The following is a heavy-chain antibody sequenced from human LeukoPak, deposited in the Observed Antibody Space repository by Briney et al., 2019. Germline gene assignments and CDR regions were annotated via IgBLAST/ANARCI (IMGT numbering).Heavy chain of an antibody. CDR3: AREVRFCYGMDV. J-gene: IGHJ6*02. D-gene: IGHD3-3*01. V-gene: IGHV4-31*03. Sequence: SETLSLTCTVSGGSVRSDSYYWSWIRQPPGKGLEWIGYIYYSGSTYYNPSLKSRVTISVDTSKNQFSLKLSSVTAADTAVYYCAREVRFCYGMDVWGQGTTVTVSS. CDR1: GGSVRSDSYY. CDR2: IYYSGST.